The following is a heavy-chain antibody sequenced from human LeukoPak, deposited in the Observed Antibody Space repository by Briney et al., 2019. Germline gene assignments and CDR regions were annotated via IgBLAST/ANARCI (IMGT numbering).Heavy chain of an antibody. J-gene: IGHJ4*02. CDR2: IDGDGSST. V-gene: IGHV3-74*01. CDR1: GFTVSSNY. D-gene: IGHD5-12*01. Sequence: PGGSLRLSCAASGFTVSSNYMSWVRQAPGKGLVWVSRIDGDGSSTNYAGSVKGRFTISRDNAKNTLYLQMNSLRAEDTAVYYCARGYSGYFYYWGQGTLVTVSS. CDR3: ARGYSGYFYY.